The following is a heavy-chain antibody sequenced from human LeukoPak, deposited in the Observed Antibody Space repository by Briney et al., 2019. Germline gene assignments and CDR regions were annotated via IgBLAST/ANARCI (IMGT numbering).Heavy chain of an antibody. D-gene: IGHD3-3*01. CDR1: GFTFSSNW. CDR3: ASRFFGRFDT. V-gene: IGHV3-7*02. J-gene: IGHJ5*02. Sequence: PGGSLRLSCVVSGFTFSSNWMSWVRQAPGKGLECVGNIKEDGSVKYYVAFVKGRFTISRDNAKNSLYLQMNSLRAEATAVYYCASRFFGRFDTWGQGTRVTVSS. CDR2: IKEDGSVK.